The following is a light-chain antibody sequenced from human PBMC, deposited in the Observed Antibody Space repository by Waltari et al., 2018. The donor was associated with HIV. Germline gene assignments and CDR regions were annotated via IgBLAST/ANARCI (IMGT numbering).Light chain of an antibody. CDR2: SCN. CDR1: NSNIGSNS. J-gene: IGLJ2*01. V-gene: IGLV1-44*01. CDR3: AAWDDSRNAHVV. Sequence: QSVLTQPPSASGTPGQRVTISCSGSNSNIGSNSVNWYQQLPGTAPKLLIYSCNHRPLWVADRLSGSQSGTSASLAISVLQSEDEADYYCAAWDDSRNAHVVFGGGTKLTVL.